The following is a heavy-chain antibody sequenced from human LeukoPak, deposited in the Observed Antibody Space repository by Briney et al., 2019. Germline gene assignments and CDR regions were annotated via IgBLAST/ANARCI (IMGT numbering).Heavy chain of an antibody. J-gene: IGHJ4*02. V-gene: IGHV3-23*01. CDR3: AKESPHFDY. CDR1: GFTFSSYA. CDR2: ISGGGGSI. Sequence: GWSLRLSCAASGFTFSSYAMSWVRQAPGEGLEWVSTISGGGGSIYYADSVKGRFTISRDNSKNTLYLQMNSLRAEDTAVYYCAKESPHFDYWGQGTLVTVSS.